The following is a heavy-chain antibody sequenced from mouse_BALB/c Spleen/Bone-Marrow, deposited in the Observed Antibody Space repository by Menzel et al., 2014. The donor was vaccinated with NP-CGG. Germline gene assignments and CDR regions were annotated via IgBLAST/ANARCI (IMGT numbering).Heavy chain of an antibody. CDR3: ARGGNWDDFDV. D-gene: IGHD4-1*01. CDR1: GFTFSSFG. V-gene: IGHV5-17*02. Sequence: DVQLVESGGGLVQPGGSRKLSCAASGFTFSSFGMHWVRQAPEKGLEWVAYISSGSTVIFYADTVKGRVTISRDNPKNTLFLQMTSLRSEDTAMYYCARGGNWDDFDVWGAGTTVTVSS. CDR2: ISSGSTVI. J-gene: IGHJ1*01.